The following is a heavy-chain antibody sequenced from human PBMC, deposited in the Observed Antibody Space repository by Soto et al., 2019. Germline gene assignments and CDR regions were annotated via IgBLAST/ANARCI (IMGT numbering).Heavy chain of an antibody. CDR2: IKSKTDGGTT. J-gene: IGHJ6*02. Sequence: GGSLRLSCAASGFTFSNAWMNWVRQAPGKGLEWVGRIKSKTDGGTTDYAAPVKGRFTISRDDSKNTLYLQMNSLKTEDTAVYYCTTVIARYCSSTSCFPGGYYYGMDVWGQGTTVTVSS. D-gene: IGHD2-2*01. CDR1: GFTFSNAW. V-gene: IGHV3-15*07. CDR3: TTVIARYCSSTSCFPGGYYYGMDV.